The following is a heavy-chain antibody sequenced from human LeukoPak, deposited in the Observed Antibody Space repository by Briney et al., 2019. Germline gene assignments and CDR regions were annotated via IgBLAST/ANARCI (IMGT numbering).Heavy chain of an antibody. V-gene: IGHV4-34*01. D-gene: IGHD1-14*01. CDR1: VGSFRGYY. CDR2: INHSGST. CDR3: ARNFLGRSRKAFDI. J-gene: IGHJ3*02. Sequence: SETLSLTCAVCVGSFRGYYWSWLRQPPGKGLEWLGQINHSGSTNYNPSLKSRVTISVDTSKNQFSLKLSSVTAAHTAVYCCARNFLGRSRKAFDICGQGTMVTVSS.